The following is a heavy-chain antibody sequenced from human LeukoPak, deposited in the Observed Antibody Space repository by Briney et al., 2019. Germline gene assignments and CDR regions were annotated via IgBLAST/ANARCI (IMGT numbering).Heavy chain of an antibody. D-gene: IGHD3-10*01. CDR2: INPNSGGT. V-gene: IGHV1-2*02. Sequence: ASVKVSCKASRYTFTGYYMHWVRQAPGQGLEWMGWINPNSGGTNYAQKFQGGVTMTRDTSISTAYMELSRLRSDDTAVYYCARDRGDYYFDYWGQGTLVTVSS. CDR1: RYTFTGYY. J-gene: IGHJ4*02. CDR3: ARDRGDYYFDY.